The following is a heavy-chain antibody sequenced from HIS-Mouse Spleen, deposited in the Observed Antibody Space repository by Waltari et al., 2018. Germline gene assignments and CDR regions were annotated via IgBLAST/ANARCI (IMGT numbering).Heavy chain of an antibody. CDR1: GFTFSSYW. J-gene: IGHJ4*02. D-gene: IGHD3-10*01. CDR3: ARDRLDYYYGSGSYYDY. V-gene: IGHV3-7*01. CDR2: IKQDGSEK. Sequence: EVQLVESGGGLVQPGGALRLSCAASGFTFSSYWMSWVRQAPGKGLEWVANIKQDGSEKYYVDSVKGRFTISRDNAKNSLYLQMNSLRAEDTAVYYCARDRLDYYYGSGSYYDYWGQGTLVTVSS.